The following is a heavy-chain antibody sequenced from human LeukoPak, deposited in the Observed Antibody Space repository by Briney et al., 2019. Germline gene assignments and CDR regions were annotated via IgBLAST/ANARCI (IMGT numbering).Heavy chain of an antibody. D-gene: IGHD2-21*01. V-gene: IGHV4-38-2*02. CDR2: IYHSGST. CDR3: ARETHLLFSDY. Sequence: SETLSLTCTVSGYSISSGYYWGWIRQPPGKGLEWIGSIYHSGSTYYNPSLKSRVTISVDTSKNQFSLKLSSVTAADTAVYHCARETHLLFSDYWGQGSLVTVSS. CDR1: GYSISSGYY. J-gene: IGHJ4*02.